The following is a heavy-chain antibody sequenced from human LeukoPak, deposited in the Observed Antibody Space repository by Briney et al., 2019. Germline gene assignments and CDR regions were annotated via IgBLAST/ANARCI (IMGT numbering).Heavy chain of an antibody. V-gene: IGHV1-18*01. CDR3: AREAAAGVYFEY. J-gene: IGHJ4*02. Sequence: ASVKVSCKASGYTFTRHDISWVRQAPGQGLEWMGWISAYNGNTNYAHHLQGRVTMTTDTSTTTAYMELRSLRSDDTDVYYCAREAAAGVYFEYWGQGTLVTVSS. CDR1: GYTFTRHD. D-gene: IGHD6-13*01. CDR2: ISAYNGNT.